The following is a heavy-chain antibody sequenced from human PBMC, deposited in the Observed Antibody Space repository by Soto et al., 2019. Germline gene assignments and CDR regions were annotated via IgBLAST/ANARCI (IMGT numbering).Heavy chain of an antibody. Sequence: QVQLVQSGAEVKKPGSSVKVSCKASGGTFSSYAISWVRQAPGQGLEWMGGIIPIFGTANYAQKFQGRVTITADEATSTAYIELSSLRSEDTAVYYCARGSLGYCSGGSCPKSHFDYWGQGTLVTVSS. CDR2: IIPIFGTA. CDR3: ARGSLGYCSGGSCPKSHFDY. D-gene: IGHD2-15*01. CDR1: GGTFSSYA. V-gene: IGHV1-69*12. J-gene: IGHJ4*02.